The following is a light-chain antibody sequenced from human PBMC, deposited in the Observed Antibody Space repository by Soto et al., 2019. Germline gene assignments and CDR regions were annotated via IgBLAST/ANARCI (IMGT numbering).Light chain of an antibody. V-gene: IGKV3-11*01. CDR2: DAS. CDR3: QQRSNWPWT. Sequence: ESGVTQSPSTLSFSSGERGPLSCTASQSVSSYLAWYQQKPGQAPRLLIYDASNRATGIPARFSGSGSGTDFTLTISSLEPEDFAVYYCQQRSNWPWTFGQGTKVDIK. J-gene: IGKJ1*01. CDR1: QSVSSY.